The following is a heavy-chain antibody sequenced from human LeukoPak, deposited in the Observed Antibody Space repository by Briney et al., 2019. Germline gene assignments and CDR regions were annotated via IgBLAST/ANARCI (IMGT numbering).Heavy chain of an antibody. J-gene: IGHJ4*02. CDR2: INSDGSST. CDR3: VRGAPFDY. Sequence: GRSLRLSCAASGFTFSNYWMHWIRQAPGNGLIWVSRINSDGSSTAYADSVKGRFTISRDNAKNTLYLQMNSLRVEDTAVYYCVRGAPFDYWGQGILVTVSS. V-gene: IGHV3-74*01. CDR1: GFTFSNYW.